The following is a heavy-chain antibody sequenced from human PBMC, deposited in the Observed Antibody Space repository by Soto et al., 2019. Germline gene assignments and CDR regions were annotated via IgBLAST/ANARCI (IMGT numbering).Heavy chain of an antibody. CDR3: AKDQQQLDYYYYGMDV. J-gene: IGHJ6*02. D-gene: IGHD6-13*01. CDR2: ISGSGVST. CDR1: GFTFSSYA. Sequence: GGSLRLSCAASGFTFSSYAMSWVRQAPGKGLEWVSAISGSGVSTYYADSVKGRFTISRDNSKNTLYLQMNSLRAEDTAVYYCAKDQQQLDYYYYGMDVWGQGTTVTVSS. V-gene: IGHV3-23*01.